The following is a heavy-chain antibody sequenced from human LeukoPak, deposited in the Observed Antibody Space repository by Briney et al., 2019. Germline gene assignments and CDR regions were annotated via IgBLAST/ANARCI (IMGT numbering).Heavy chain of an antibody. CDR1: GGSLTSGSYN. D-gene: IGHD3-10*01. Sequence: ETLSLTSAVSGGSLTSGSYNWCWLRQPPGKGLEWLGRIHSSGSTNYNPSLKSRVSISADTSKNQFSLKLSSVTAADTAVYYCARDRLGGSGSYYYYWGQGTLVTVSS. CDR3: ARDRLGGSGSYYYY. V-gene: IGHV4-61*01. CDR2: IHSSGST. J-gene: IGHJ4*02.